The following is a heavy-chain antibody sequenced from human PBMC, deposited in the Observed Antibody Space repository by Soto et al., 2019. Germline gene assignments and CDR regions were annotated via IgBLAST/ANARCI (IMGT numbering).Heavy chain of an antibody. Sequence: SETLSLTCTVSGGSVSSGSYYWSWIRQPPGKGLEWIGYIYYSGSTHYNPSLKSRVTISVDASKKKFSLKLSSVTAADTAVYDCARGFMNNFDYWGQGTMVAVYS. CDR3: ARGFMNNFDY. CDR2: IYYSGST. V-gene: IGHV4-61*01. D-gene: IGHD3-10*01. J-gene: IGHJ4*02. CDR1: GGSVSSGSYY.